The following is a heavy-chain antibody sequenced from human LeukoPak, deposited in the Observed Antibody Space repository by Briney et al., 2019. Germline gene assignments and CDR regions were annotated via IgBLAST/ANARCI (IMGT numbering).Heavy chain of an antibody. D-gene: IGHD6-13*01. CDR1: GYTLTELS. CDR2: FDPEDGET. Sequence: GASVKVSCKVSGYTLTELSMHWVRQAPGKGLEWMGGFDPEDGETIYAQKFQGRVTMTEDTSTDTAYMELSSLRSEDTAVYYCATVSPFSGIAAAGTPGSFDYWGQGTLVTVSS. J-gene: IGHJ4*02. V-gene: IGHV1-24*01. CDR3: ATVSPFSGIAAAGTPGSFDY.